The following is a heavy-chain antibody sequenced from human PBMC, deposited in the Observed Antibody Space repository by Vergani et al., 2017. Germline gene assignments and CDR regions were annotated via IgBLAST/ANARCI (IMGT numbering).Heavy chain of an antibody. Sequence: QVQLQESGPGLVKPSQTLSLTCTVSGGSISSGGYYWSWIRQHPGKGLEWIGYIYYSGSTYYNPSLKSRVTISVDPSKNQFSLKLSSVSAADTAVYYGARGAKGGVMGWLRSHFDYWGEGTLVTVSS. D-gene: IGHD5-12*01. CDR3: ARGAKGGVMGWLRSHFDY. V-gene: IGHV4-31*03. CDR2: IYYSGST. J-gene: IGHJ4*02. CDR1: GGSISSGGYY.